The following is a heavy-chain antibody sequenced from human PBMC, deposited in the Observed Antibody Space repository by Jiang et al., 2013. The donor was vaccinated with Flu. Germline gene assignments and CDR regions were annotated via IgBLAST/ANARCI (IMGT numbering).Heavy chain of an antibody. CDR1: GGSISSSSYY. CDR2: IYYSGST. Sequence: GLVKPSETLSLTCTVSGGSISSSSYYWGWIRQPPGKGLEWIGSIYYSGSTYYNASLKSRVTISVDTSKNQFSLKLSSVTAADTAVYYCARGQITGAAAGTWFDPWGQGTLVTVSS. J-gene: IGHJ5*02. CDR3: ARGQITGAAAGTWFDP. V-gene: IGHV4-39*01. D-gene: IGHD6-13*01.